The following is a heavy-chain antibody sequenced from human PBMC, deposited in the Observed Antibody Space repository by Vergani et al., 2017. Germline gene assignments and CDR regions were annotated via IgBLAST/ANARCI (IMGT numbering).Heavy chain of an antibody. D-gene: IGHD3-10*01. CDR3: VRDSRTYTSGTDGMAV. V-gene: IGHV3-20*04. J-gene: IGHJ6*02. Sequence: EGRLVESGGASRRPGESLRLSCISSGSDFSDYAMGWVRQVPGKGLQWVSSINYSGRRFHYGDSVKGRFTISSDNAKNSLYLQMDSLRVEDTASYFCVRDSRTYTSGTDGMAVWGQGTTVTVSS. CDR2: INYSGRRF. CDR1: GSDFSDYA.